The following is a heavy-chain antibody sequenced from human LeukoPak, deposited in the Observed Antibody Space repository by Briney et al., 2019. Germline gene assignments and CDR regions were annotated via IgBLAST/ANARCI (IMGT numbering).Heavy chain of an antibody. Sequence: SETLSLTCAVYGGSFSGYYWSWIRQPPGKGLEWIGEINHSGSTNYNPSLKSRVTLSVDTSKNQFSLKLSSVTAADTAVYYCARRSSGWYGIDYWGQGTLVTVSS. CDR1: GGSFSGYY. D-gene: IGHD6-19*01. CDR3: ARRSSGWYGIDY. J-gene: IGHJ4*02. CDR2: INHSGST. V-gene: IGHV4-34*01.